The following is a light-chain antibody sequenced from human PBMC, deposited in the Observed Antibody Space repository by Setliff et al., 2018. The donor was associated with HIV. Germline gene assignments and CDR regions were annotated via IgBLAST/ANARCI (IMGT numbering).Light chain of an antibody. J-gene: IGLJ1*01. CDR2: DDD. V-gene: IGLV1-51*01. Sequence: QSVLTQPPSVSAAPGQKVTISCSGSDSNIGNNFVSWYQQFPGTAPTLLIYDDDQRPSGIPDRFSGSKSGNTASLTISGLQAEDEADYYCSSYGESPYVFGTGTKVTVL. CDR1: DSNIGNNF. CDR3: SSYGESPYV.